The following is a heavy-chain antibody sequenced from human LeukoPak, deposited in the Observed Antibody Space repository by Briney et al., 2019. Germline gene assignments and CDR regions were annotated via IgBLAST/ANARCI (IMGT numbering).Heavy chain of an antibody. D-gene: IGHD3-22*01. Sequence: GGSLRLSCAASGFTFSSYAMSWVRQAPGKGLEWVSAISGSGGSTYYADSVKGRFTISRDNSKNTLYLQMNSLRAEDTAVYYCAKEERVYYYDSSGYYAFDYWGQGTLATVSS. V-gene: IGHV3-23*01. CDR3: AKEERVYYYDSSGYYAFDY. CDR2: ISGSGGST. CDR1: GFTFSSYA. J-gene: IGHJ4*02.